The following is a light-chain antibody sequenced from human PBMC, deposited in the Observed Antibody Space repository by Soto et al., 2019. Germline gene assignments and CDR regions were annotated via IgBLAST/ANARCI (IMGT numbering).Light chain of an antibody. CDR1: SSNIGSNY. J-gene: IGLJ1*01. Sequence: QSVLTQPPSASGTPGQRVTISCSGSSSNIGSNYVYWYQHLPGTAPKLLIYSNNQRPSGVPDRFSGSKSGTSASLAISGLRSEDEADYYCAAWDESLTGYYVFGTGTKLTVL. V-gene: IGLV1-47*02. CDR3: AAWDESLTGYYV. CDR2: SNN.